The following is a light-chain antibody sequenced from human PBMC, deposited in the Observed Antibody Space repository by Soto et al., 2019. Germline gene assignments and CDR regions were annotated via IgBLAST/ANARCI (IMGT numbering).Light chain of an antibody. J-gene: IGKJ2*01. CDR2: GAS. V-gene: IGKV3-20*01. Sequence: EIVLTQSPGTLSLSPGERATLSCRASQSVSSSYSAWYQQKPGQAPRLLIYGASSRATGIPDRFSGSGSGTDFTLTISRLEPEDFAVYYCQQGYTFGQGTKLEIK. CDR1: QSVSSSY. CDR3: QQGYT.